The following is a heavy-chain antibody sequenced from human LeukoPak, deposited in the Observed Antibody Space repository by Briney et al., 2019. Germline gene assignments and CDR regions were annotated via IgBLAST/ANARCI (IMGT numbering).Heavy chain of an antibody. Sequence: PSETLSLTCAVYGGSFSGYYWSWIRQPPGKGLEWIGEINHSGSTNYNPSLKSRVTISVDTSKNQFSLKLSSVTAADTAVYYCARDRVRGVPTHWGQGTLVTVSS. V-gene: IGHV4-34*01. D-gene: IGHD3-10*01. CDR2: INHSGST. CDR1: GGSFSGYY. J-gene: IGHJ4*02. CDR3: ARDRVRGVPTH.